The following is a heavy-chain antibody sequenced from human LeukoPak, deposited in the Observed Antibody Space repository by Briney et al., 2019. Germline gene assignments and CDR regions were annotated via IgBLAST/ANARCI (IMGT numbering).Heavy chain of an antibody. CDR3: ARRDSGGSGSYLIDY. V-gene: IGHV3-20*04. J-gene: IGHJ4*02. CDR1: GFTFDDYG. CDR2: INWNGGST. Sequence: GGSLRLSCAASGFTFDDYGMSWVRQAPGKGLEWVSGINWNGGSTGYADSVKGRFTISRDNVKNSLYLQMNSLRAEDTAVYYCARRDSGGSGSYLIDYWGQGTLVTVSS. D-gene: IGHD3-10*01.